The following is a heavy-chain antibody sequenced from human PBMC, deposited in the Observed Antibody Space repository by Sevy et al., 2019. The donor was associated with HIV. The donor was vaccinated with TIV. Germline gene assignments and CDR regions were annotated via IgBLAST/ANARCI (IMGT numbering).Heavy chain of an antibody. J-gene: IGHJ4*02. CDR3: ARHYTSSWYWGY. CDR1: GFTFSSYA. V-gene: IGHV3-23*01. Sequence: GGSLRLSCAASGFTFSSYAMNWVRQAPGKGLEWVSTISDSGGSTYYADSVKGRFTISRDNSKNTLYLQMNSLGAEDTAVYYCARHYTSSWYWGYWGQGTLVTVSS. CDR2: ISDSGGST. D-gene: IGHD6-13*01.